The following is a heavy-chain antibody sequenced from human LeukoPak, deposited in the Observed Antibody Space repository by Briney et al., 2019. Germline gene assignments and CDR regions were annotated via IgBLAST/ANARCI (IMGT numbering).Heavy chain of an antibody. CDR2: IYPGDSET. J-gene: IGHJ4*02. CDR3: ARHTRVSPFDY. CDR1: GYSVSDYW. Sequence: GESLKISCKGSGYSVSDYWIAWVRQMPGKGLEWMGIIYPGDSETRYSPSFQGQVTISADKSISTAYLHWSSLKASDTAMYYCARHTRVSPFDYWGQGTLVTVSS. V-gene: IGHV5-51*01.